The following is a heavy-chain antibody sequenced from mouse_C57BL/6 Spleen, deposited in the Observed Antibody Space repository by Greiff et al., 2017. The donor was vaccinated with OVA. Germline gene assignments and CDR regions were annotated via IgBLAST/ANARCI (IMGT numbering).Heavy chain of an antibody. Sequence: VQLVESGPELVRPGASVKISCKASGYTFTSHWMHWVRQRPGQGLEWIGEIFPGSGSTYYHEKFKGKATLTVDTSSSTDYILLSSLTSEDSAVYFCAIYDYAYDYGYWGQGTTLSVSS. CDR1: GYTFTSHW. CDR2: IFPGSGST. D-gene: IGHD2-4*01. CDR3: AIYDYAYDYGY. V-gene: IGHV1-56*01. J-gene: IGHJ2*01.